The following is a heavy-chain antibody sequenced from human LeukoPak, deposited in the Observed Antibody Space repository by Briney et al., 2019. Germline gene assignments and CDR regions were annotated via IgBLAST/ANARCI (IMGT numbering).Heavy chain of an antibody. J-gene: IGHJ4*02. CDR2: IWYDGSKK. Sequence: GGSLRLSCAASGFTFSNYGLHWVRQAPGKGLEGVAVIWYDGSKKYYTDSVKGRFTISRDDSGNTLYLQMNSLSAEDTAVYYCAREGSGGWDLDHWGQGTLVTVSS. CDR3: AREGSGGWDLDH. D-gene: IGHD6-19*01. CDR1: GFTFSNYG. V-gene: IGHV3-33*01.